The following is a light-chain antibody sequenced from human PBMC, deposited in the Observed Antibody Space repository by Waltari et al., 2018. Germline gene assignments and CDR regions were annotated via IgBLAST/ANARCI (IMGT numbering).Light chain of an antibody. J-gene: IGKJ1*01. CDR1: QSISSW. CDR3: QQYNSYPWT. V-gene: IGKV1-5*03. CDR2: KAS. Sequence: ITCRASQSISSWLAWYQQKPGKAPKLLIYKASSLESGVPSRFSGSGSGTEFTLTISSLQPDDFATYYCQQYNSYPWTFGQGTKVEIK.